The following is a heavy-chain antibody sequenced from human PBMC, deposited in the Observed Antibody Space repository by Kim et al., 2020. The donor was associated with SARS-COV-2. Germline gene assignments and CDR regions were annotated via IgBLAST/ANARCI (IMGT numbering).Heavy chain of an antibody. CDR2: IRSKAYGGKT. V-gene: IGHV3-49*04. D-gene: IGHD3-3*01. CDR3: TREFGYYDFWSGYFS. J-gene: IGHJ5*02. Sequence: GGSPRLSCTASGFTFGDLAMRWVRQAPGKGLEWVGCIRSKAYGGKTAYAASVKCRFTISRDDSKRIAYLQMNSLKTEDTSVYYCTREFGYYDFWSGYFSWGQGTLVTVSS. CDR1: GFTFGDLA.